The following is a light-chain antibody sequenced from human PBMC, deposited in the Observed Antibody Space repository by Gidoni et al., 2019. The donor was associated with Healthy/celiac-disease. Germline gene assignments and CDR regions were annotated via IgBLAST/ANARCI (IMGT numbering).Light chain of an antibody. J-gene: IGKJ2*04. CDR1: QSISSW. V-gene: IGKV1-5*03. CDR2: KAS. Sequence: DIQMTQSPSTLSASVGDRVTITCRASQSISSWLAWYQQKPGKAPKILIYKASSLESWVPSRFSGSGSGTEFTLTISSLQPDDFATYYCQQYNSYCSFGQGTKLEIK. CDR3: QQYNSYCS.